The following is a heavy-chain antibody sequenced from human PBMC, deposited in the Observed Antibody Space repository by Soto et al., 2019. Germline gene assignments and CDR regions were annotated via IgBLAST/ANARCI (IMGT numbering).Heavy chain of an antibody. J-gene: IGHJ4*02. V-gene: IGHV1-69*01. D-gene: IGHD3-3*01. CDR2: IIPIFGTA. CDR3: ATTLYYDFWSRQRNFLGY. CDR1: GGTFSSYA. Sequence: QVQLVQSGAEVKRPGSSVKVSCKASGGTFSSYAISWVRQAPGQGLEWMGGIIPIFGTANYAQKFQGRVTITADESTSTAYMELSSLRSEDTAVYYCATTLYYDFWSRQRNFLGYWGQGTLVTVSS.